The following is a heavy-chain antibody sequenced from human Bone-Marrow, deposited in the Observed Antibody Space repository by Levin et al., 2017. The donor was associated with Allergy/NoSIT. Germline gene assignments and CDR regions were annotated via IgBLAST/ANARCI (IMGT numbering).Heavy chain of an antibody. CDR2: TRNKANIYTT. CDR3: AREGDSSAYYIDFDY. Sequence: AGESLKISCAASGFSFNDHSMNWVRQAPGKGLEWVGRTRNKANIYTTEYAASVKGRFTISRDDSRSSLFLQMNSLQTEDTAVYYCAREGDSSAYYIDFDYWGQGTLVTVSS. D-gene: IGHD6-19*01. V-gene: IGHV3-72*01. J-gene: IGHJ4*02. CDR1: GFSFNDHS.